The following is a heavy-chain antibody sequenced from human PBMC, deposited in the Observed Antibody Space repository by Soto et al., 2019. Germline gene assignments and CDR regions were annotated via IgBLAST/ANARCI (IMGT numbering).Heavy chain of an antibody. CDR3: ARDPLSTFEIGY. CDR1: GGSLSSGGYY. V-gene: IGHV4-31*03. J-gene: IGHJ4*02. Sequence: QVQLQESGPGLVKPSQTLSLTCTVSGGSLSSGGYYWSWIRQHPGKGLAWIGYIYYSGSTYYNPSLQSRVTISVDTSKNQSSLKLSYVTDADTAVYYCARDPLSTFEIGYWGQGTLVTVSS. D-gene: IGHD3-16*01. CDR2: IYYSGST.